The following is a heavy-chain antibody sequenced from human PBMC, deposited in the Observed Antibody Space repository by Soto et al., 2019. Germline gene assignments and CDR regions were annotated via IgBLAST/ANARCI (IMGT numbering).Heavy chain of an antibody. J-gene: IGHJ5*02. CDR2: IYYSGST. D-gene: IGHD2-2*01. CDR1: GGSISSSSYY. Sequence: QLQLQESGPGLVKPSETLSLTCTVSGGSISSSSYYWGWIRQPPGKGLEWIGSIYYSGSTYYNPSLKSRVTISVDTSKNQFSLKLSSVTAADTAVYYCARLLYCSSTSCSGGGTWFDPWGQGTLVTVSS. CDR3: ARLLYCSSTSCSGGGTWFDP. V-gene: IGHV4-39*01.